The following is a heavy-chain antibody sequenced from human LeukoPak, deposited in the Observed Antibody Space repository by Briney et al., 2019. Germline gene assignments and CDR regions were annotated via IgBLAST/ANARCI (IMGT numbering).Heavy chain of an antibody. V-gene: IGHV4-39*07. CDR1: GGSISSSSFH. J-gene: IGHJ4*02. D-gene: IGHD5-18*01. CDR3: AREGIHPKGGFDY. CDR2: IFYSGST. Sequence: PAETLSLICTVSGGSISSSSFHWGWIRQPPGKGLEWIGTIFYSGSTYYNPSLKSRVTMSVDTSKNQFSLKLSSVTAADTGVYYCAREGIHPKGGFDYWGQGTLVTVSS.